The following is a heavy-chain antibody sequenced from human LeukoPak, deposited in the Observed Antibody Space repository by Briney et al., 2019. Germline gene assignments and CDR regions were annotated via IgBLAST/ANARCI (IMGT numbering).Heavy chain of an antibody. CDR3: ARDYPVRYGTDFDY. CDR1: GFTFSSYW. V-gene: IGHV3-74*01. CDR2: INSDGSST. Sequence: GGSLRLSCAASGFTFSSYWMHWVRQAPGKGLVWVSRINSDGSSTSYADSVKGRFTISRDNAKDTLYLQMNSLRAEDTAVYYCARDYPVRYGTDFDYWGQGTLVTVSS. D-gene: IGHD1-14*01. J-gene: IGHJ4*02.